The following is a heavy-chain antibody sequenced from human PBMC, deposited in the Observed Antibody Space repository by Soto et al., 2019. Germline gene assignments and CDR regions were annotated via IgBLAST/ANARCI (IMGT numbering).Heavy chain of an antibody. CDR1: GYTFTSYG. Sequence: ASVKVSCKASGYTFTSYGISWVRQAPGQGLEWMGWISAYNGSTNYAQKLQGRVTMTTDTSTSTAYMELRSLRSDDTAVYYCARSPYSGSLLLFDYWGQGTLVTVSS. CDR2: ISAYNGST. D-gene: IGHD1-26*01. V-gene: IGHV1-18*01. CDR3: ARSPYSGSLLLFDY. J-gene: IGHJ4*02.